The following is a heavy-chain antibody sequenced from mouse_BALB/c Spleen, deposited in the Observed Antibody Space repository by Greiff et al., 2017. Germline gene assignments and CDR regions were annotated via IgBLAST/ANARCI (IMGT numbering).Heavy chain of an antibody. CDR2: INPSNGRT. V-gene: IGHV1S81*02. CDR1: GYTFTSYW. J-gene: IGHJ2*01. CDR3: ASGAPPRYFDY. Sequence: QVQLQQPGAELVKPGASVKLSCKASGYTFTSYWMHWVKQRPGQGLEWIGEINPSNGRTNYNEKFKSKATLTVDKSSSTAYMQLSSLTSEDSAVYYCASGAPPRYFDYWGQGTTLTVSS.